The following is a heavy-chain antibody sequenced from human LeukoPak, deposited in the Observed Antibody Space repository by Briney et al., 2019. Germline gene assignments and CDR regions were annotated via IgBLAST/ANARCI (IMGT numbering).Heavy chain of an antibody. CDR3: ARDPKLGPFDY. J-gene: IGHJ4*02. CDR1: GGSISSYY. Sequence: PSETLSLTCTVSGGSISSYYWCWSWHPAGKGLEWIGRIYTSGRTNYNPSLKSRVTMSVDTSKKQFSLKLSAVTAADTAVYYCARDPKLGPFDYWGEGSMVTVSS. CDR2: IYTSGRT. D-gene: IGHD6-6*01. V-gene: IGHV4-4*07.